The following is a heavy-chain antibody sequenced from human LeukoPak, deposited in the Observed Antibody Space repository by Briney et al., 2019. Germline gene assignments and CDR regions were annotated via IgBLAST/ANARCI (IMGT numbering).Heavy chain of an antibody. J-gene: IGHJ4*02. Sequence: GGSLRLSCEASRFTFHDSYMTWIRQAPGKGLEWVSFISNSGDSIYYADSVKGRFITSRDNAKSSLYLQMNSLRAEDTALYYCGRGHWGLDYWGQGALVTVSS. CDR3: GRGHWGLDY. CDR2: ISNSGDSI. CDR1: RFTFHDSY. D-gene: IGHD7-27*01. V-gene: IGHV3-11*04.